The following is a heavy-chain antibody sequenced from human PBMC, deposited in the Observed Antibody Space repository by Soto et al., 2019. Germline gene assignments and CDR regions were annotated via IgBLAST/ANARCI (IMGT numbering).Heavy chain of an antibody. CDR2: INPNSGGT. CDR1: GYTFTVYY. CDR3: ARVGGSGTRDAFDI. Sequence: GASVKVSCKASGYTFTVYYMHWVRQAPGQGLEWMGWINPNSGGTNYAQKFQGWVTMTRDTSISTAYMELSRLRSDDTAVYYCARVGGSGTRDAFDIWGQGTMVTVSS. J-gene: IGHJ3*02. V-gene: IGHV1-2*04. D-gene: IGHD3-10*01.